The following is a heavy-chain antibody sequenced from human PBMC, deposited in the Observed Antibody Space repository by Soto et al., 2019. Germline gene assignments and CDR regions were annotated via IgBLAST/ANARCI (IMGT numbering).Heavy chain of an antibody. CDR1: GGTFSSYA. CDR3: ASQLTGDYYYYGMDV. V-gene: IGHV1-69*12. Sequence: QVQLVQSGAEVKKPGSSVKVSCKASGGTFSSYAISWVRQAPGQGLEWMGGIIPIFGTADYAQQFQGRVTITADEPTSTAYMELSSLRSEDTAVYYCASQLTGDYYYYGMDVWGQGTTVTVSS. D-gene: IGHD7-27*01. CDR2: IIPIFGTA. J-gene: IGHJ6*02.